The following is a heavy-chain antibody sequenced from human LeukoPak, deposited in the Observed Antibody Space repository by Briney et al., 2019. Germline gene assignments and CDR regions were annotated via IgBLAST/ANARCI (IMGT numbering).Heavy chain of an antibody. Sequence: GGTLRLSCVASGFTFSTYGMSWVRQAPGKGLEWVSAISGSGGSTYYADSVKGRFSISRDNSKNTLYLQMNSLRAEDTALYFCAKEQNAYNYVFDYWGQGTLVTVSS. D-gene: IGHD5-24*01. CDR1: GFTFSTYG. V-gene: IGHV3-23*01. CDR3: AKEQNAYNYVFDY. CDR2: ISGSGGST. J-gene: IGHJ4*02.